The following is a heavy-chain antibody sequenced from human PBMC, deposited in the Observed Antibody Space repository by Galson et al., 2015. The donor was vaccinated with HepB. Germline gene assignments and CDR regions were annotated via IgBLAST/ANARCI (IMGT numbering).Heavy chain of an antibody. CDR2: MEKDSGYR. CDR3: TKQAGNLIRSWHFDY. CDR1: GFTFSDFA. J-gene: IGHJ4*02. V-gene: IGHV3-23*01. Sequence: SLRLSCAASGFTFSDFAMSWVRKAPGRGLGWASGMEKDSGYRSYAASMTGRFTISRDNSKNTLFLQLNSLRADDTAVYYCTKQAGNLIRSWHFDYWGQGSLVIVSS.